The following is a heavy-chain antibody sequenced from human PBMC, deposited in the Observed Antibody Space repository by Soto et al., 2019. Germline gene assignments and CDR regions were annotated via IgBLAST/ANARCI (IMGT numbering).Heavy chain of an antibody. V-gene: IGHV2-5*02. D-gene: IGHD3-10*01. Sequence: QITLKESGPPLVKPTQTLTLTCTFSGFSLSTSGVGVGWIRQPPGKALEWLALIYWDDDKRYSPSLKSRLTTTKDTSKNQVVLTMTNMDPVDTATYYCAHSSNLYYGGSGSYSGFFDPWGQGTLVTVSS. CDR1: GFSLSTSGVG. CDR3: AHSSNLYYGGSGSYSGFFDP. J-gene: IGHJ5*02. CDR2: IYWDDDK.